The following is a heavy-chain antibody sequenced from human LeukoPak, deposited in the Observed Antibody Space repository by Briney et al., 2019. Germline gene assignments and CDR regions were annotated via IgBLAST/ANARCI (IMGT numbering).Heavy chain of an antibody. J-gene: IGHJ4*02. Sequence: GGSLRLSCAASGFIFSNYAMTWVRQAPGKGLEWVSSISGNAGSTYYIDSVKGRFTISRDNSKNTLFLQMNSLRAEDAGMYYCAKYGAPGWSGYCDYWGQGTLVTVSS. CDR2: ISGNAGST. CDR1: GFIFSNYA. CDR3: AKYGAPGWSGYCDY. V-gene: IGHV3-23*01. D-gene: IGHD4/OR15-4a*01.